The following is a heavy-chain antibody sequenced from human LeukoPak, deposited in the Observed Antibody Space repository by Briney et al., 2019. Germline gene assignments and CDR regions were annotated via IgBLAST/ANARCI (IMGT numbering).Heavy chain of an antibody. CDR2: ISHAGSNE. J-gene: IGHJ4*02. D-gene: IGHD1-26*01. Sequence: GGSLRLSCAASGFSFSSYGMHWIRQAPGKGLEWVALISHAGSNEYYAASVKGRFTISRDNSNNTFYLQMNSLRPEDTAVYYCARGGAPAVYFDYWGQGALVIVSS. CDR3: ARGGAPAVYFDY. CDR1: GFSFSSYG. V-gene: IGHV3-30*03.